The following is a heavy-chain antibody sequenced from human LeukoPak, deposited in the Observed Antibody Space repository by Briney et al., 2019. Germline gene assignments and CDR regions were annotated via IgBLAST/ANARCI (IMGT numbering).Heavy chain of an antibody. CDR1: GGSIGSYY. Sequence: SEALSLTCTVSGGSIGSYYWSWVRQPPGKGLEWIGYIYYSGNTNYNPSPKSRVTISVDNSKNQVSLKLRSVTAADTAVYYCARVVSQWPSWFDPWGQGTLVTVSS. J-gene: IGHJ5*02. V-gene: IGHV4-59*01. CDR3: ARVVSQWPSWFDP. D-gene: IGHD6-19*01. CDR2: IYYSGNT.